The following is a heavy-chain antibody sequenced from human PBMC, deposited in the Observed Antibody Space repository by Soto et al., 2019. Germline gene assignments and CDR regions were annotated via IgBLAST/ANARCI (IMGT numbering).Heavy chain of an antibody. D-gene: IGHD4-17*01. Sequence: PGESLKISCKGSGYSFAGYWITWVRQKPGKGLEWMGRIDPSDSQTYYSPSFQGQVTISADKSISTAYLQWSSLKASDTAIYYCVATYGDYLDYWGQGTLVTVSS. CDR3: VATYGDYLDY. CDR2: IDPSDSQT. V-gene: IGHV5-10-1*04. CDR1: GYSFAGYW. J-gene: IGHJ4*02.